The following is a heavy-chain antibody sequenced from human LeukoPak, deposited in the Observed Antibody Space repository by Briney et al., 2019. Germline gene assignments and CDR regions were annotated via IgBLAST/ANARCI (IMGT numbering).Heavy chain of an antibody. Sequence: PGGSLRLSCVGSGFTFSRYDMNWVRHTPGKGLEWVSSIRGSGERIHYADSVKGRFTIARDNSKNALYLQMRSLSPEDTAVYYCAKDGDYYDSSALVALDTWGQGTMVTVSS. CDR2: IRGSGERI. D-gene: IGHD3-22*01. CDR3: AKDGDYYDSSALVALDT. V-gene: IGHV3-23*01. CDR1: GFTFSRYD. J-gene: IGHJ3*02.